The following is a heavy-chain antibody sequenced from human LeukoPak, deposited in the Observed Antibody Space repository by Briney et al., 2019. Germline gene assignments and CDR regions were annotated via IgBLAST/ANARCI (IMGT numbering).Heavy chain of an antibody. Sequence: GESLKISCKGSRYSFTSYWIGWVRQMPGKGLEWMGIIYPGDSDTRYSPSFQGQVTISADKSISTAYLQWSSLKASDTAMYYCARRAAGTSTAGWFDPWGQGTLVTVSS. J-gene: IGHJ5*02. CDR1: RYSFTSYW. CDR3: ARRAAGTSTAGWFDP. V-gene: IGHV5-51*01. D-gene: IGHD1-7*01. CDR2: IYPGDSDT.